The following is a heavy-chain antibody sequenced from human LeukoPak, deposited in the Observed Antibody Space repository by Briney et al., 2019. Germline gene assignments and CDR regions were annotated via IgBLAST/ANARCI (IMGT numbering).Heavy chain of an antibody. CDR3: ARETRDSNWNSVAYLDH. CDR1: GGTFSGNS. Sequence: ASVKVSCKASGGTFSGNSIAWVRQAPGQGLEWMGRFIPILNTTNYAQDFQGRVTLTADKSTSTPYMELMSLGSEDTAVYYCARETRDSNWNSVAYLDHWGQGTLVTVSS. D-gene: IGHD1-7*01. CDR2: FIPILNTT. V-gene: IGHV1-69*08. J-gene: IGHJ4*02.